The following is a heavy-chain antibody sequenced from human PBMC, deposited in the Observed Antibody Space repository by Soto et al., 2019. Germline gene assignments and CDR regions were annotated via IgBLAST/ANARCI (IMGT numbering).Heavy chain of an antibody. J-gene: IGHJ6*02. CDR2: IYHSGST. CDR3: ARGGYYDNVWGKLSHYGLDK. Sequence: PSETLSLTCTVSGGSLSRDGYYWSWLRQHPGKGLEWIGEIYHSGSTNYNPSLKSRVTISVDKSKNQFSLKLSSVTAADTAVYYCARGGYYDNVWGKLSHYGLDKWGQGTSVTVSS. V-gene: IGHV4-61*08. D-gene: IGHD3-16*01. CDR1: GGSLSRDGYY.